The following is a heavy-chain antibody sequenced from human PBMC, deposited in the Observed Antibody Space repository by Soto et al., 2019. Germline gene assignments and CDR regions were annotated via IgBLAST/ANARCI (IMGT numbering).Heavy chain of an antibody. CDR1: GYTFTSYD. D-gene: IGHD3-22*01. CDR3: ARDRLRGYDSSGFYS. V-gene: IGHV1-8*01. Sequence: GASVKVSCKASGYTFTSYDINWVRQATGQGLEWMGWMNPNCGNTGYAQKFQGRVTMTRNTSISTAYMELSSLKSEDTAVYYCARDRLRGYDSSGFYSWGLGTMVTDSS. CDR2: MNPNCGNT. J-gene: IGHJ4*02.